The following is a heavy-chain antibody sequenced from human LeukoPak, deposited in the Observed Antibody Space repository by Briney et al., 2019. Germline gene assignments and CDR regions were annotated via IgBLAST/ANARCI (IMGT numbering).Heavy chain of an antibody. CDR1: GGSISSSPYY. J-gene: IGHJ5*02. CDR2: IYYSGTT. CDR3: KTGAGEFSYYTWFDP. V-gene: IGHV4-39*07. Sequence: SETLSLTCTVSGGSISSSPYYWGWIRQPPGKGLEWIGSIYYSGTTHYNPSLESRVTISVDTSKNQFSLKLASVTAADTAIYYCKTGAGEFSYYTWFDPWDQGTLVTVSS. D-gene: IGHD5-18*01.